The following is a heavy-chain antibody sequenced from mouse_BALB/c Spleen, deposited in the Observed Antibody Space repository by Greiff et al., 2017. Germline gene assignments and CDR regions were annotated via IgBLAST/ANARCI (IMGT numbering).Heavy chain of an antibody. CDR3: AREDYGSSYVGYFDV. Sequence: DVMLVESGGGLVQPGGSRKLSCAASGFTFSSFGMHWVRQAPEKGLEWVAYISSGSSTIYYADTVKGRFTISRDNPKNTLFLQMTSLRSEDTAMYYCAREDYGSSYVGYFDVWGAGTTVTVSS. CDR1: GFTFSSFG. CDR2: ISSGSSTI. V-gene: IGHV5-17*02. J-gene: IGHJ1*01. D-gene: IGHD1-1*01.